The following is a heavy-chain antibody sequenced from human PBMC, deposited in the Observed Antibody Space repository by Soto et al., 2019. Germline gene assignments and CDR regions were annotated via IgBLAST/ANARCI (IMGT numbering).Heavy chain of an antibody. CDR2: INHSGST. CDR1: GGSFSGYY. Sequence: SETLSLTCAVYGGSFSGYYWRWIRQPPGKGLEWIGEINHSGSTNNNPSLKSRVTISVDTSKNQFSLKLSSVTAADTAVYYCARVVRGVIIRGGLDVWGQGTTVTVS. CDR3: ARVVRGVIIRGGLDV. J-gene: IGHJ6*02. D-gene: IGHD3-10*01. V-gene: IGHV4-34*01.